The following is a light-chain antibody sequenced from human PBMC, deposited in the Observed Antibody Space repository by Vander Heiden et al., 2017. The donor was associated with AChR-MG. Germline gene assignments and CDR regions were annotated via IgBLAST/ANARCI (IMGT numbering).Light chain of an antibody. J-gene: IGKJ1*01. CDR1: QSLLHTTGENF. V-gene: IGKV2-29*02. CDR3: MQGKHLPRT. CDR2: EVS. Sequence: DAVMTQTPLFLSVTPGQPASISCKSSQSLLHTTGENFLHWYFQGPGQSPQLLIYEVSSRSSGVPDRFSGSGSGTDFTLKISRVEAEDVGIYYCMQGKHLPRTFGQGTKVEI.